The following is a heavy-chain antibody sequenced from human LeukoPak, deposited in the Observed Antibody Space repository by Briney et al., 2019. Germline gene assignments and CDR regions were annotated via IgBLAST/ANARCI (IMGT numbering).Heavy chain of an antibody. D-gene: IGHD5-18*01. V-gene: IGHV3-23*01. Sequence: GGSLRLSCAASGFTFSTYALSWVRQAPGKGLEWVSGVSGTGRGTNYADSVKGRFTISRDNSKNTVYLRMNSLRAEDTAVYYCAKDRTGYNYSPDYWGQGTLVTVSS. CDR3: AKDRTGYNYSPDY. J-gene: IGHJ4*02. CDR1: GFTFSTYA. CDR2: VSGTGRGT.